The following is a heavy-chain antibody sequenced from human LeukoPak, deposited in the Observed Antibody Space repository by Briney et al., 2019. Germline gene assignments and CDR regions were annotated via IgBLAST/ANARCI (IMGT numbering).Heavy chain of an antibody. V-gene: IGHV1-69*13. Sequence: SVKVSCKASGGTFSSYAISWVRQAPGQGLEWMGGIIPIFGTANYAQKFQGRVMITADESTSTAYMELSSLRSEDTAVYYCARTAMVANYYYYYYMDVWGKGTTVTVSS. J-gene: IGHJ6*03. CDR2: IIPIFGTA. D-gene: IGHD5-18*01. CDR3: ARTAMVANYYYYYYMDV. CDR1: GGTFSSYA.